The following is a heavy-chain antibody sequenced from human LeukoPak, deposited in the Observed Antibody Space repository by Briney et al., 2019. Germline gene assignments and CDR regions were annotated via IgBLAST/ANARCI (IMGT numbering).Heavy chain of an antibody. D-gene: IGHD1-26*01. J-gene: IGHJ3*02. CDR1: GYTFTNYP. Sequence: ASVKVSCKASGYTFTNYPMNWVRQAPGQGLEWMGWINTNTGNPTYAQGFTGRFVFSLDTSVSTAYLQISSLKAEDTAVYYRARDGGGGSYPVNAFDIWGQGTMVTVSS. V-gene: IGHV7-4-1*02. CDR3: ARDGGGGSYPVNAFDI. CDR2: INTNTGNP.